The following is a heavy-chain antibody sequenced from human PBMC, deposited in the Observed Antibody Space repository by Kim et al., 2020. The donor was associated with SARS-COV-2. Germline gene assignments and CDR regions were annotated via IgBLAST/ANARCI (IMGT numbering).Heavy chain of an antibody. CDR2: IRDKAHGGTT. CDR1: GFTFGDYA. V-gene: IGHV3-49*04. J-gene: IGHJ4*02. CDR3: TNERY. Sequence: GGSLRLSCRSSGFTFGDYAINWVRQAPGKGLEWVGFIRDKAHGGTTDYAASLKVRFAISRDDSKTIAYLQMNSLKTEDTAVYYCTNERYWGQGALVTVAS.